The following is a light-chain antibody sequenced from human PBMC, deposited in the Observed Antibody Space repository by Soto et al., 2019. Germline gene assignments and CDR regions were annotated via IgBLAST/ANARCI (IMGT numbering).Light chain of an antibody. CDR1: QSISSW. Sequence: DIQMTQSPSTLSASVGDRVTITCRASQSISSWLAWYQQKPGKAPKLLIYQASSLETGVPSRFSGSGSGTEFTLTISILQPGDFATYFCQQYNSFTWTFGQGTKVEIK. CDR3: QQYNSFTWT. J-gene: IGKJ1*01. V-gene: IGKV1-5*03. CDR2: QAS.